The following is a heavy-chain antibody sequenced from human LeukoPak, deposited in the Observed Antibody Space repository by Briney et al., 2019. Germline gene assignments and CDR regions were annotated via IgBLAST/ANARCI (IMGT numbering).Heavy chain of an antibody. V-gene: IGHV1-18*01. Sequence: GASVTVSCKASGYTFTSYGISWVRQAPGQGLEWMGWISAYNGNTNYAQKLQGRVTMTTDTSTSTADMELRSLRSDDTAVYYCARDGSYIGGVIVSGDYWGQGTLVTVSS. J-gene: IGHJ4*02. CDR1: GYTFTSYG. D-gene: IGHD3-16*02. CDR3: ARDGSYIGGVIVSGDY. CDR2: ISAYNGNT.